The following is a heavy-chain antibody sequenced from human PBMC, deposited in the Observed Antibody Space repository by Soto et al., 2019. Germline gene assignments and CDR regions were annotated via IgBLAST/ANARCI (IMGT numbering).Heavy chain of an antibody. D-gene: IGHD5-18*01. CDR2: ISAYNGNT. CDR3: ARDTRGYSYGLGRDFDY. CDR1: GYTFTSYG. J-gene: IGHJ4*02. V-gene: IGHV1-18*01. Sequence: WASVKVPCKASGYTFTSYGISWVRQAPGQGLEWMGWISAYNGNTNYAQKLQGRVTMTTDTSTSTAYMELRSLRSDDTAVYYCARDTRGYSYGLGRDFDYWGQGTLVTVSS.